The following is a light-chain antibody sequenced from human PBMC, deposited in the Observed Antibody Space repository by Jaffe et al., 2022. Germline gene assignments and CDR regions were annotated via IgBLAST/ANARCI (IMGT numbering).Light chain of an antibody. CDR3: QQRSNWPHT. Sequence: EIVLTQSPATLSLSPGERATLSCRASQSVSNNLAWHQQKAGQAPRLLIYDASNRATDIPARFSGSGSGTDFTLTISSLEPEDFAVYYCQQRSNWPHTFGQGTKLEIK. V-gene: IGKV3-11*01. J-gene: IGKJ2*01. CDR2: DAS. CDR1: QSVSNN.